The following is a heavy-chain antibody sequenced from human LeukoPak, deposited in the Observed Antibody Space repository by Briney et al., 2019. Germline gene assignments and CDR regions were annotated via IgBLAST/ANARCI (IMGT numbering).Heavy chain of an antibody. Sequence: GGSLRLSCAASGFTFSSYAMTWVRQAPGKGLEWDSSISGSGGNTYYADSVKGRFTISRDNSKNTLYLQMNNVGAEDTALYYCAKCMAEPGTCYFDYWGQGTLVTVSS. D-gene: IGHD6-13*01. V-gene: IGHV3-23*01. CDR3: AKCMAEPGTCYFDY. CDR2: ISGSGGNT. CDR1: GFTFSSYA. J-gene: IGHJ4*02.